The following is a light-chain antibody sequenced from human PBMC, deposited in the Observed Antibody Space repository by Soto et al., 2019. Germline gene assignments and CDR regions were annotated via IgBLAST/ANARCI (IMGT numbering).Light chain of an antibody. CDR1: EFLSSSY. Sequence: EIVLTQSPGTLSLSPAERATLSCRASEFLSSSYLVWYQQKPGQAPRLLIYAASRRATGIPDRFSGSGSATEYTLTINTLEPEDFAVYYCQQQGTFGQGTKLEIK. CDR3: QQQGT. CDR2: AAS. V-gene: IGKV3-20*01. J-gene: IGKJ2*01.